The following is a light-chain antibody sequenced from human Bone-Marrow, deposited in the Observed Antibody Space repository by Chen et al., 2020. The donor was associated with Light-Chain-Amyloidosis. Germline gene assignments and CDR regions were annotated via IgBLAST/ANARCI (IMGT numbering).Light chain of an antibody. J-gene: IGLJ3*02. V-gene: IGLV3-21*02. Sequence: SYVLTQPSSVSVAPGQTATIACGGNNIGSTSVHWYQQTPGQAPLLVFYDDSDRPSGIPERLSGSNSGNTATLTISRVEAVDEADYYCQVWDRSSDSPVFGGGTKLTVL. CDR3: QVWDRSSDSPV. CDR1: NIGSTS. CDR2: DDS.